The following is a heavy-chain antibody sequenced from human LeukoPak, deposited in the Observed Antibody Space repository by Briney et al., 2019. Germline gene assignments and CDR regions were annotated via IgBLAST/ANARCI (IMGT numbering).Heavy chain of an antibody. CDR3: ARGLGVLYAFDI. V-gene: IGHV1-8*01. CDR2: MNPNSGNT. J-gene: IGHJ3*02. D-gene: IGHD3-10*01. Sequence: EAPVKVSCKASGYTFTSYDINWVRQATGQGLEWMGWMNPNSGNTGYAQKFQGRVTMTRNTSISTAYMELSSLRSEDTAVYYCARGLGVLYAFDIWGQGTMVTVSS. CDR1: GYTFTSYD.